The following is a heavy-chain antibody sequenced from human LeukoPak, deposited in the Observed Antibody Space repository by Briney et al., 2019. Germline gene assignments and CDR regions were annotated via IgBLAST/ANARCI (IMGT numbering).Heavy chain of an antibody. CDR1: GGSISSSSYY. J-gene: IGHJ4*02. Sequence: SETLSLTCTVSGGSISSSSYYWGWIRQPPGKGLEWIGSIYYSGSTYYNPSLKSRVTISVDTSKNQFSLKLSSVTAADTAVYYCAREVAPSKETGAFDYWGQGTLVTVSS. CDR3: AREVAPSKETGAFDY. V-gene: IGHV4-39*02. CDR2: IYYSGST. D-gene: IGHD5-12*01.